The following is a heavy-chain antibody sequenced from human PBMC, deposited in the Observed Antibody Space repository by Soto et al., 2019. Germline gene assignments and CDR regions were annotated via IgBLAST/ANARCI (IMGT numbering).Heavy chain of an antibody. J-gene: IGHJ4*02. CDR3: AREGPRVATIRRHFDY. Sequence: EVQLVESGGGLVQPGGSLRLSCAASGFTFSSYWMHWVRQAPGKGLVWVSRINSDGSSTSYADSVKGRFTISRDNAKNTLYLQMNSLRAEDTAVYYYAREGPRVATIRRHFDYWGQGTLVTVSS. V-gene: IGHV3-74*01. CDR1: GFTFSSYW. D-gene: IGHD5-12*01. CDR2: INSDGSST.